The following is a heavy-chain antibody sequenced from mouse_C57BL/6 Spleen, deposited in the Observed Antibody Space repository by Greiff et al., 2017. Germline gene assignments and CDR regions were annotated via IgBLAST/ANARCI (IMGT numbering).Heavy chain of an antibody. V-gene: IGHV1-52*01. Sequence: QVQLQQPGAELVRPGSSVKLSCKASGYTFTSYWMHWVKQRPIQGLEWIGNIDPSDSETHYNQKFKDKATLTVDKSSSTAYMQLSSLTSEDSAVYYCAREDYSNWYFDVWGTGTTVTVSS. CDR1: GYTFTSYW. CDR3: AREDYSNWYFDV. D-gene: IGHD2-5*01. J-gene: IGHJ1*03. CDR2: IDPSDSET.